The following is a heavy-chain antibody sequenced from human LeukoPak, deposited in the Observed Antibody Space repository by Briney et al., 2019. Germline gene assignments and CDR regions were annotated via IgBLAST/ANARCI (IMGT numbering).Heavy chain of an antibody. CDR1: GYTFTGYY. V-gene: IGHV1-2*02. J-gene: IGHJ4*03. CDR3: AKEDSEGSFDY. Sequence: ASLKVSCKASGYTFTGYYMHWVRQAPGQGLEWMGWINPNSGCTNYAQKLQGRVTMTRDTSNNTHYMEMSRLRADDTAVYYCAKEDSEGSFDYWGQGTLVTVSS. D-gene: IGHD1-26*01. CDR2: INPNSGCT.